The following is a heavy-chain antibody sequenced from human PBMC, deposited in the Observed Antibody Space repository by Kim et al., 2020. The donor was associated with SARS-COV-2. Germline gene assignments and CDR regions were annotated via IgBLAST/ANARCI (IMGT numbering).Heavy chain of an antibody. CDR2: IYSGGST. D-gene: IGHD6-19*01. J-gene: IGHJ4*02. Sequence: GGSLRLSCAASGFTVSSNYMRWVRQAPGKGLEWVSVIYSGGSTYYADSVKGRFTISRDNSKNTPYLQMNSLRSEDTAVYYCARDGTYSSGWTVDFSWGQGTLVTASS. CDR3: ARDGTYSSGWTVDFS. CDR1: GFTVSSNY. V-gene: IGHV3-53*01.